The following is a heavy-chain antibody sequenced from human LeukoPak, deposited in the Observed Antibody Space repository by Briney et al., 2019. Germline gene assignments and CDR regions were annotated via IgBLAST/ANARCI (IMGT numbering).Heavy chain of an antibody. CDR2: ISGSGGST. Sequence: GRSLRLSCAASGFTFSSYGMHWVRQAPGKGLEWVSAISGSGGSTYYADSVKGRFTISRDNSKNTLYLQMNSLRAEDTAVYYCAKDSDYGGYTWGQGTLVTVSS. CDR3: AKDSDYGGYT. J-gene: IGHJ5*02. D-gene: IGHD4-23*01. CDR1: GFTFSSYG. V-gene: IGHV3-23*01.